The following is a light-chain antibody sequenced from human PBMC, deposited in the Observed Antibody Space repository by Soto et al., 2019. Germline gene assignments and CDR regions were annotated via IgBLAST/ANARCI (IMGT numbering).Light chain of an antibody. CDR3: QQYGDSPQP. V-gene: IGKV3-20*01. J-gene: IGKJ1*01. CDR1: QSVGSS. Sequence: ELVMTQSPDTLSVSPGERATLSCRASQSVGSSLSWYQQKPGQAPRLLFYGASNRATAIPDRFSGSGFGTDFTLTITRLEPEDFAVYYCQQYGDSPQPFGPGTKVDIK. CDR2: GAS.